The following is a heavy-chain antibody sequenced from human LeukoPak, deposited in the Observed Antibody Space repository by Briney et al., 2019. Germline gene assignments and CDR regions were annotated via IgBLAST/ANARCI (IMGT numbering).Heavy chain of an antibody. Sequence: GESLKISCKGSGYSFTSYWTGWVRQMPGKGLEWMGIIYPGDSDTRYSPSFQGQVTISADKSISTAYLQWSSLKASDTAMYYCARLTRPYYYYYGMDVWGQGTTVTVSS. V-gene: IGHV5-51*01. J-gene: IGHJ6*02. CDR2: IYPGDSDT. CDR3: ARLTRPYYYYYGMDV. D-gene: IGHD1-1*01. CDR1: GYSFTSYW.